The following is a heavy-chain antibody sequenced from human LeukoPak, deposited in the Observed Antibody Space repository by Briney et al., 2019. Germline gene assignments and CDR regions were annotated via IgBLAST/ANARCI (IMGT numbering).Heavy chain of an antibody. J-gene: IGHJ4*02. D-gene: IGHD5-18*01. CDR1: GFTFSSYS. V-gene: IGHV3-21*01. Sequence: GGSLRLSCAASGFTFSSYSMNWVRQAPGKGLEWVSSISSSSSYIYYADSVKGRFTISRDSAKNSLYLQMNSLRAEDTAVYYCARVDTAMVTGTLDYWGQGALVTVSS. CDR2: ISSSSSYI. CDR3: ARVDTAMVTGTLDY.